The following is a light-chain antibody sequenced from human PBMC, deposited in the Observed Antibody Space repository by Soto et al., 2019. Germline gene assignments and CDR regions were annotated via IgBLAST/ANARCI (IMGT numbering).Light chain of an antibody. V-gene: IGKV3-15*01. J-gene: IGKJ1*01. CDR1: QTVNSY. Sequence: EIVMTQSPDTLSVSPGEGAVLSCRASQTVNSYLAWYQQKPGQGPRLLIYGAFIRATGVPARFSGGGSGTEFTLSISSLQSEDFAVYYCEQYNNWPRTFGQGTKVEIK. CDR2: GAF. CDR3: EQYNNWPRT.